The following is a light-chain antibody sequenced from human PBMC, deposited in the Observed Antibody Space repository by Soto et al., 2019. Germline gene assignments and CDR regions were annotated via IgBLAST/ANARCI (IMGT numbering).Light chain of an antibody. CDR2: EVT. V-gene: IGLV2-14*01. Sequence: QSALAQPASVSGSPGQSITISCTGTSGDIGSYNRVSWYQQHPGKAPNLIIYEVTDRPSGVSNRFSGSKSGNTASLTISGLQAEDGAEYYCSSYTNINTRACVFGTGTKVTVL. CDR1: SGDIGSYNR. CDR3: SSYTNINTRACV. J-gene: IGLJ1*01.